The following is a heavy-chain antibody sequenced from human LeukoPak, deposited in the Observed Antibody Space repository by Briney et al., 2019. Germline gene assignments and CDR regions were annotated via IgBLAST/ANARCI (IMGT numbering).Heavy chain of an antibody. CDR1: GGTFSSYT. J-gene: IGHJ5*02. D-gene: IGHD6-6*01. V-gene: IGHV1-69*02. CDR2: VIPILGIA. Sequence: SVKVSCKASGGTFSSYTISWLRQAPGQGLEWMGRVIPILGIANYAQKFQGRVTITADKSTSTAYMELSSLRSEDTAVYYCASYSSSSHSSNYPWGQGTLVTVPS. CDR3: ASYSSSSHSSNYP.